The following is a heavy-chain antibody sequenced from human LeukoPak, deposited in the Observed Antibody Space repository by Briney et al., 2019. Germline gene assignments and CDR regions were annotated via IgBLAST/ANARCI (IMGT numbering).Heavy chain of an antibody. CDR3: ATMVRGDSYYYMDV. CDR2: IHPDGTTT. D-gene: IGHD3-10*01. CDR1: GFTFSSHW. J-gene: IGHJ6*03. V-gene: IGHV3-74*01. Sequence: GGSLRLSCAASGFTFSSHWMHWVRQAPGKGLVWVSRIHPDGTTTAYVHSVKGQFTISRDNAKSTLYLQMNSLSAEDTAVYYCATMVRGDSYYYMDVWGKGTTVTVYS.